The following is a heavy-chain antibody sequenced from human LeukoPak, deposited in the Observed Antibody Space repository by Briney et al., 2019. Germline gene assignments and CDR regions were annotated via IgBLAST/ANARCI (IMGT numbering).Heavy chain of an antibody. CDR1: GGTFSSYA. CDR2: IIPIFGTA. V-gene: IGHV1-69*05. Sequence: GASVKVSCKASGGTFSSYAISWVRQAPGQGLEWMGGIIPIFGTANYAQKFQGRVTITTDESTSTAYMELSSLRSEDTAVYYCAVGRTIFGVVICLDYWGQGTLVTVSS. J-gene: IGHJ4*02. D-gene: IGHD3-3*01. CDR3: AVGRTIFGVVICLDY.